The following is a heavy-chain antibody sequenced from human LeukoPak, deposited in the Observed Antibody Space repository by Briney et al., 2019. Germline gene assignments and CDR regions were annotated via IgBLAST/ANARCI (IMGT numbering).Heavy chain of an antibody. CDR2: IIPIFGIT. CDR1: GGTFSSYA. V-gene: IGHV1-69*04. Sequence: SVKVSCKASGGTFSSYAISWVRQAPGQGLEWMGRIIPIFGITNYAQKFQGRVTITADKSTSTAYMELSSLRSEDTAVYYCARESTSRGYCTNGVCSSWAFDIWGQGTMVTVSS. D-gene: IGHD2-8*01. J-gene: IGHJ3*02. CDR3: ARESTSRGYCTNGVCSSWAFDI.